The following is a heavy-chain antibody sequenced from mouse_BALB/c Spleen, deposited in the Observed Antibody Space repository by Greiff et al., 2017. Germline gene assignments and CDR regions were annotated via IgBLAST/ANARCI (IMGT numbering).Heavy chain of an antibody. Sequence: EVMLVESGGGLVKPGGSLKLSCAASGFTFSSYTMSWVRQTPEKRLEWVATISSGGSYTYYPDSVKGRFTISRDNAKNTLYLQMSSLKSEDTAMYYCTRDLTLGLREAWFAYWGQGTLVTVSA. CDR2: ISSGGSYT. CDR3: TRDLTLGLREAWFAY. J-gene: IGHJ3*01. V-gene: IGHV5-6-4*01. D-gene: IGHD3-1*01. CDR1: GFTFSSYT.